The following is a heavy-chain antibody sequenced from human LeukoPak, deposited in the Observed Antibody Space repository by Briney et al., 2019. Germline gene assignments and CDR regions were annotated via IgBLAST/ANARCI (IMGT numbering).Heavy chain of an antibody. CDR1: GGSISSYY. V-gene: IGHV4-4*07. CDR3: ERTSYDILTDNWFDP. Sequence: PSETLSLTCTVSGGSISSYYWSWIRQPAGKGLEWIVRIYTSGSTNYNPSLKSRVTMSVDTSKNQFSLKLSSVTAADTVVYYCERTSYDILTDNWFDPWGQGTLVTVSS. D-gene: IGHD3-9*01. J-gene: IGHJ5*02. CDR2: IYTSGST.